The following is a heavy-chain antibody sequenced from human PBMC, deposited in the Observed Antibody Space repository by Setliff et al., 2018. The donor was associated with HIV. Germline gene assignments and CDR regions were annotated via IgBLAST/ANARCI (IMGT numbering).Heavy chain of an antibody. Sequence: ASVKVSCKASGGSFTSFAISWARQAPGQGLEWMGGSIPIYGTPNYAQKFQGRITISTDASTSTAYMELNSLRSEDTAVYYCARNDASGSYYRLDYWGQGTLVTVSS. V-gene: IGHV1-69*05. J-gene: IGHJ4*02. CDR2: SIPIYGTP. CDR3: ARNDASGSYYRLDY. CDR1: GGSFTSFA. D-gene: IGHD3-10*01.